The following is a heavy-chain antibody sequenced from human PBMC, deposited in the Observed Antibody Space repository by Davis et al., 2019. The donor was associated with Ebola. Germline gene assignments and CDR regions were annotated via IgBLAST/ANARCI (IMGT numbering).Heavy chain of an antibody. J-gene: IGHJ5*02. CDR2: IYPGDSDT. CDR1: GYSFTSYW. Sequence: GGSLRLSCKGSGYSFTSYWIGWVRQLPGKGLEWMGIIYPGDSDTRYSPSFQGQVTISADKSISTAYLQWSSLKASDTAMYYCARLIRGYCSSTSCQLGNWFDPWGQGTLVTVSS. V-gene: IGHV5-51*01. CDR3: ARLIRGYCSSTSCQLGNWFDP. D-gene: IGHD2-2*01.